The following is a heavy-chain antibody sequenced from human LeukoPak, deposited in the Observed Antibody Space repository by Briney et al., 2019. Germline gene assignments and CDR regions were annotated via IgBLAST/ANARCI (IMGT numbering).Heavy chain of an antibody. J-gene: IGHJ2*01. CDR3: ARERRGWGWPPYLGHPDWYFDL. CDR1: GGSISSGDYY. Sequence: PSETLSLTCTVSGGSISSGDYYWSWIRQPPGKGLEWIGYIYYSGSTNYNPSLKSRVTISVDTSKNQFSLKLSSVTAADTAVYYCARERRGWGWPPYLGHPDWYFDLWGRGTLVTVSS. V-gene: IGHV4-30-4*02. D-gene: IGHD7-27*01. CDR2: IYYSGST.